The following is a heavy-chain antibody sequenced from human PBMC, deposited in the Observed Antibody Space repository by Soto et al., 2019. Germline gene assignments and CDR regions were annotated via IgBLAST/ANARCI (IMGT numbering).Heavy chain of an antibody. CDR2: ISAYNGNT. CDR1: GYTFTSYG. V-gene: IGHV1-18*01. D-gene: IGHD3-3*01. Sequence: ASVKVSGKASGYTFTSYGISWVRQAPGQGLEWMGWISAYNGNTNYAQKLQGRVTMTTDTSTSTAYMELRSLRSDDTAVYYCARVEPTRYFLEDFDYWGQGTLVTVSS. CDR3: ARVEPTRYFLEDFDY. J-gene: IGHJ4*02.